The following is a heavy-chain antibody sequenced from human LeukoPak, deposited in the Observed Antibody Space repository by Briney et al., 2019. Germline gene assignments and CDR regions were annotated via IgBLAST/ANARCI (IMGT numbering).Heavy chain of an antibody. V-gene: IGHV3-7*01. CDR1: GFTFSSYW. CDR3: ARDRDIVVIPATTLLDY. Sequence: GGSLRLSCAASGFTFSSYWMSWVRQAPGKGLEWVANIKQDGSEKYYVDSVKGRFAISRDNAKNSLYLQLNSLRAEDTAVYYCARDRDIVVIPATTLLDYWGQGTLATVSS. D-gene: IGHD2-2*01. CDR2: IKQDGSEK. J-gene: IGHJ4*02.